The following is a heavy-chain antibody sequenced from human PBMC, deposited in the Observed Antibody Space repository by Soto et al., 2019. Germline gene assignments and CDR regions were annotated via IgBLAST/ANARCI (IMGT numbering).Heavy chain of an antibody. J-gene: IGHJ4*02. V-gene: IGHV1-69*06. Sequence: QVQLVQSGAEVRKPGSSVRLSCKVSGGTFNRDGITWVRQAPGQGLEWMGEIIPILGTVKFAQKFQGRVTLTADKSTDTAYMERSSLRSADTALYYGARIRHSRETGMPYFDAGGEGSLDTVSS. CDR2: IIPILGTV. CDR3: ARIRHSRETGMPYFDA. D-gene: IGHD1-1*01. CDR1: GGTFNRDG.